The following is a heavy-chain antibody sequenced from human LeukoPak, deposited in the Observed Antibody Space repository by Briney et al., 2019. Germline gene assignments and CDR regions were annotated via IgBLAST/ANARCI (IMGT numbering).Heavy chain of an antibody. CDR1: GGSISSSSYY. CDR2: IYYSGST. V-gene: IGHV4-39*01. J-gene: IGHJ4*02. CDR3: VSPRGFSYGYFDY. D-gene: IGHD5-18*01. Sequence: PSETLSLTCTVSGGSISSSSYYWGWIRQPPGKGLGGIGSIYYSGSTYYNPSLKSRFTRSADTSRNQYSVPLGSVSATDTAVYYCVSPRGFSYGYFDYWGQGTLVTVSS.